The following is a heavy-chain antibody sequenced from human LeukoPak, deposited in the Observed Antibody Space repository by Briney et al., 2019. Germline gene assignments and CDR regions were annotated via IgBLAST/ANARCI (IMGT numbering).Heavy chain of an antibody. D-gene: IGHD2-15*01. V-gene: IGHV1-8*01. Sequence: ASVKVSCKASGYPFPSYDINWVRQATGQGLEWMGWMNPNSGNTGYAQKFQGRVTMTRNTSISTAYMELSSLRSEDTAVYYCASSPYCSGGSCYSIRNKNWFDPWGQGTLVTVSS. J-gene: IGHJ5*02. CDR2: MNPNSGNT. CDR1: GYPFPSYD. CDR3: ASSPYCSGGSCYSIRNKNWFDP.